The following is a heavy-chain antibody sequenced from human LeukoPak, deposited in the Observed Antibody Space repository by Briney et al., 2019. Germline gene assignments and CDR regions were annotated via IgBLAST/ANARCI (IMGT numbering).Heavy chain of an antibody. CDR2: INPNSGGT. CDR1: GYTFTGYY. Sequence: ASVKVSCKASGYTFTGYYMHWVRQAPGQGLEWMGWINPNSGGTDYAQKFQGWVTMTRDTSISTAYMELSRLRSDDTAVYYCARARDGYILDYWGQGTLVTVSS. J-gene: IGHJ4*02. D-gene: IGHD5-24*01. V-gene: IGHV1-2*04. CDR3: ARARDGYILDY.